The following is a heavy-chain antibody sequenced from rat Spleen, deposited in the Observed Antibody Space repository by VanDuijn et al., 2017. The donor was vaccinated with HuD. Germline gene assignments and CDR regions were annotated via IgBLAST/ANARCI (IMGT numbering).Heavy chain of an antibody. CDR3: VREELGVDY. D-gene: IGHD3-6*01. CDR2: INKDSRTK. Sequence: EVRLVESGGGLVQPGRSLKLSCAASGFNFNDYWMGWVRQAPGKGLEWIGEINKDSRTKNYIPSLKDKFTISRDNAQNTLYLQMSKLGSEDTAIYYCVREELGVDYWGQGVMVTVSS. J-gene: IGHJ2*01. CDR1: GFNFNDYW. V-gene: IGHV4-2*01.